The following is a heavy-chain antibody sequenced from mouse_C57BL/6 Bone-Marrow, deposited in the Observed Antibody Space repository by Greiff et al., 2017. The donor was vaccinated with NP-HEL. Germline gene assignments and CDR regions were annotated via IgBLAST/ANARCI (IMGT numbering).Heavy chain of an antibody. Sequence: EVQGVESGGGLVQPGESLKPSCESNEYEFPSHEMSWVRKTPEKRLELVAPINSDGGSTYYPHTMERRFIISRYNTKKTPYLQMSSRRSEDTALYYCARRFTTGYWYFDVWGTGTTVTVSS. CDR3: ARRFTTGYWYFDV. CDR2: INSDGGST. V-gene: IGHV5-2*01. J-gene: IGHJ1*03. D-gene: IGHD4-1*02. CDR1: EYEFPSHE.